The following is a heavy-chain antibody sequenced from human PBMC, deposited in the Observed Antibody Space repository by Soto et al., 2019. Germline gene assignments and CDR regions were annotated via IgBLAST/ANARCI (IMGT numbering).Heavy chain of an antibody. J-gene: IGHJ4*02. CDR3: ARDYYGDYGSMSEYYFDY. D-gene: IGHD4-17*01. CDR1: GFTFSSYS. CDR2: ISSSSSYI. V-gene: IGHV3-21*01. Sequence: PGGSLRLSCAASGFTFSSYSMNWVRQAPGKGLEWVSSISSSSSYIYYADSVKGRFTISRDNAKNSLYLQMNSLRAEDTAVYYCARDYYGDYGSMSEYYFDYWGQGTLVTVSS.